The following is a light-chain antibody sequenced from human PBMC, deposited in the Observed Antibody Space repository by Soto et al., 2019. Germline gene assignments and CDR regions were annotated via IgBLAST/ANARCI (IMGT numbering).Light chain of an antibody. CDR1: QSVNSNY. Sequence: EIVLTQSPGTLSLSPGERATLSCRASQSVNSNYLAWYQQKPGQAPRLLIYGGSSRATGIPVRFSGSGSETDFTLTITRLEPEDFAVYYCQQYSSSRTFGQGTKVDI. V-gene: IGKV3-20*01. CDR2: GGS. J-gene: IGKJ1*01. CDR3: QQYSSSRT.